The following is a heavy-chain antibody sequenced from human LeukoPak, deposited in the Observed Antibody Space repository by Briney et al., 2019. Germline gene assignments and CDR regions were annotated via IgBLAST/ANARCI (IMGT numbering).Heavy chain of an antibody. J-gene: IGHJ3*02. CDR2: IIPIFGTA. CDR3: ARGKQTYYYDSSAFNDAFDI. Sequence: SVKVSCKASGGTFSSYAISWVRQAPGQGLEWMGGIIPIFGTANYAQKFQGRVTITADKSASTAYMELSSLRSEDTAVYYCARGKQTYYYDSSAFNDAFDIWGQGTMVTVSS. D-gene: IGHD3-22*01. CDR1: GGTFSSYA. V-gene: IGHV1-69*06.